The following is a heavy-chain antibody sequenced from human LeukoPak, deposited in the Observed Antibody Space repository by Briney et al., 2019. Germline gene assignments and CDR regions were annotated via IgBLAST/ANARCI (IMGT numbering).Heavy chain of an antibody. Sequence: GGSLRLSCASSGFTFNNYAMTWVRQAPGKGLEWVSSITASGGSTYCVDSVKGRFTISRDNSKNTLYPQMSSLRAEDTAVYYCARDYPTSGIVTIFDYWGQGTLVTVSS. V-gene: IGHV3-23*01. J-gene: IGHJ4*02. D-gene: IGHD1-1*01. CDR2: ITASGGST. CDR1: GFTFNNYA. CDR3: ARDYPTSGIVTIFDY.